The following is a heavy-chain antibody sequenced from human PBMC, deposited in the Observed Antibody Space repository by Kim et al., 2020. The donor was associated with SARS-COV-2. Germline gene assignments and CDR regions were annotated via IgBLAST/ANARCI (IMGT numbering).Heavy chain of an antibody. Sequence: TISYADSVKGRFTISRDNAKNSLYLQMNSLRAEDTAVYYCARAFADAFDIWGQGTMVTVSS. CDR3: ARAFADAFDI. D-gene: IGHD3-3*01. V-gene: IGHV3-48*04. CDR2: TI. J-gene: IGHJ3*02.